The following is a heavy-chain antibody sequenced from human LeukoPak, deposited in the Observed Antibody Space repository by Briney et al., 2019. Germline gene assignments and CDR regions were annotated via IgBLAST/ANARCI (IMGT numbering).Heavy chain of an antibody. V-gene: IGHV3-7*01. D-gene: IGHD3-22*01. J-gene: IGHJ5*02. Sequence: GSLRLSCAASGFTFRTYWMSWVRQAPGKGLEWVANIKQDGREKYYVDSVKGRFVISRDNAKNSLYLQMNSLRAEDTAVYHCARDLGQYYDTSDNWFDPWGQGTLVTVSS. CDR1: GFTFRTYW. CDR2: IKQDGREK. CDR3: ARDLGQYYDTSDNWFDP.